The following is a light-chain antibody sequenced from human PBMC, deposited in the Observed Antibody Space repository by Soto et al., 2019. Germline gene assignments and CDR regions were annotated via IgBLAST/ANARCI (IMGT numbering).Light chain of an antibody. CDR2: DAS. V-gene: IGKV3-15*01. J-gene: IGKJ1*01. CDR1: QSVSNN. CDR3: QQYNNWPPWT. Sequence: ILMTQSPATLSVSPGERATLSCRASQSVSNNLAWYQQKPGQAPRLLIYDASTRATGIPARFSGSGAGTEFTLTIRGLQSEDFAVHYCQQYNNWPPWTFGQGTRVEIK.